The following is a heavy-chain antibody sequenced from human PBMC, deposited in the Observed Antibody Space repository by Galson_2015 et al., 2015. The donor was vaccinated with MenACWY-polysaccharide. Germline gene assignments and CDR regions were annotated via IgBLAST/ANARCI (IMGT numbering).Heavy chain of an antibody. V-gene: IGHV3-23*01. Sequence: RQAPGRGLEWVSGSGSGGGLYYADSVKGRFTVSRDNSKNTLYLQMNNLRAEDTAVYYCAKVGPRSSWTMGIDYWGQGTLVTVSS. J-gene: IGHJ4*02. D-gene: IGHD6-13*01. CDR3: AKVGPRSSWTMGIDY. CDR2: SGSGGGL.